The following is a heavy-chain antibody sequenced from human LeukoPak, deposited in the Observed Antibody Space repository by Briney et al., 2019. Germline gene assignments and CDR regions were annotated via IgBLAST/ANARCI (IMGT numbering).Heavy chain of an antibody. V-gene: IGHV3-7*04. CDR1: GFTFSSYW. D-gene: IGHD6-13*01. J-gene: IGHJ4*02. CDR3: ARTHDPSYSSSLPYYFDY. CDR2: IKQDGSEK. Sequence: GGSLRLSCAASGFTFSSYWMTWVRQAPGKGLEWVANIKQDGSEKYYVDSVKGRFTISRDNAKNSLYLQMNSLRAEDTAVYYCARTHDPSYSSSLPYYFDYWGQGTLVTVSS.